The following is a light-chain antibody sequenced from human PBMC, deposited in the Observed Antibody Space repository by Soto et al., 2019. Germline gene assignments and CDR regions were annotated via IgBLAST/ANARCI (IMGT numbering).Light chain of an antibody. CDR2: KAS. CDR1: QSISSY. CDR3: QQYNTYWT. V-gene: IGKV1-5*03. J-gene: IGKJ1*01. Sequence: DVQMTQSPSSLSASVGDRVTITCRASQSISSYLNWYQQKPGKAPKLLIHKASSLQSGVPSRFSGSGSGTDFTLTISSLQPDDFATYYCQQYNTYWTFGQGTKVDIK.